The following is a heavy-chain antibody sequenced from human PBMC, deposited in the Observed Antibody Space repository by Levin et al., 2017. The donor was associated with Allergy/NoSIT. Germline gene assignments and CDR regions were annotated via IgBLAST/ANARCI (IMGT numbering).Heavy chain of an antibody. V-gene: IGHV1-2*02. D-gene: IGHD6-25*01. CDR2: INPNSGGT. J-gene: IGHJ4*02. CDR3: ARTWFNSGFDY. CDR1: GYTFTTNY. Sequence: PGGSLRLSCKTSGYTFTTNYLHWVRQAPGQGLEWMGWINPNSGGTDYAQKFQGRVTMARDTSISTVYMELSSLRIDDTAVYFCARTWFNSGFDYWGQGALVTVSA.